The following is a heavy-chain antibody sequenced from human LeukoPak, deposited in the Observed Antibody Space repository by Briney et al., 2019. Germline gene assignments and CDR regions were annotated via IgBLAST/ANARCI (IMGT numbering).Heavy chain of an antibody. D-gene: IGHD7-27*01. CDR1: GFNFGGFA. J-gene: IGHJ3*01. V-gene: IGHV3-23*03. CDR2: SYVGGSPA. CDR3: TSRTGAI. Sequence: PGGSLRLSCSVSGFNFGGFAMSWVRQAPGRGLEWVSGSYVGGSPAEYPDSVKGRFTTSRDNSKNTLYLQMNSLRVEDTAVYYCTSRTGAIWGQGTMVTVSS.